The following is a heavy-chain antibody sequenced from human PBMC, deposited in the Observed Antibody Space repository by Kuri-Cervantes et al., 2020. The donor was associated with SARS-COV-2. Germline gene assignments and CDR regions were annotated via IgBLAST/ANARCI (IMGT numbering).Heavy chain of an antibody. D-gene: IGHD3-3*01. J-gene: IGHJ4*02. Sequence: GESLKISCVASGFTFSAYTLNWVRQAPGKGLEWVSSITRSSVYISYADSLKGRFTISRDNSKNTLYLQMNSLRAEDTAVYYCATPRNFWSGPFDYWGQGTLVTVSS. CDR3: ATPRNFWSGPFDY. CDR1: GFTFSAYT. CDR2: ITRSSVYI. V-gene: IGHV3-21*04.